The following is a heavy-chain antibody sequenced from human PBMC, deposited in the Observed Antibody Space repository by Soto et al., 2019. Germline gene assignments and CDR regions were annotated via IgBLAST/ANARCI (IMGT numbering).Heavy chain of an antibody. CDR1: GGYIGSSNW. J-gene: IGHJ6*02. CDR3: AREETIYYYYGMDV. V-gene: IGHV4-4*02. CDR2: IYHSGST. Sequence: SQPMSLTWAVSGGYIGSSNWRSWVRQTPGKGLEWIGEIYHSGSTNYNPSLKSRVTISVDKSKNQFSLKLSSVTAADTAVYYCAREETIYYYYGMDVWGQGITVTVSS.